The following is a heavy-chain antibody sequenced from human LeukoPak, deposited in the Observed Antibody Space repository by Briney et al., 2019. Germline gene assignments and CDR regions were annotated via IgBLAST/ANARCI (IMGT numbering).Heavy chain of an antibody. CDR2: IYHSGST. CDR3: ARVEGNYDILTGYYREYYFDY. CDR1: GGFISSGGYY. V-gene: IGHV4-30-2*01. Sequence: SETLSLTCTVSGGFISSGGYYWSWIRQPPGKGLEWIGYIYHSGSTYYNPSLKSRVTISVDRSKNQFSLKLSSVTAADTAVYYCARVEGNYDILTGYYREYYFDYWGQGTLVTVSS. D-gene: IGHD3-9*01. J-gene: IGHJ4*02.